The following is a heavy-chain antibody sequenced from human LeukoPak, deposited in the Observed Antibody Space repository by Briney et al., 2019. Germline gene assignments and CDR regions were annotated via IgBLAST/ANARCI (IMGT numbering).Heavy chain of an antibody. CDR1: GFTFSSYG. V-gene: IGHV3-30*02. D-gene: IGHD2-15*01. Sequence: GGSLRLSCAASGFTFSSYGMHWVRQAPGKGLEWVAFIRYDGSNKYYADSVKGRFTISRDNSKNTLYLQMNSLRAEDTAVYYCAKDMLGYCSGGSCPGFDYWGQGTLVTVSP. CDR2: IRYDGSNK. J-gene: IGHJ4*02. CDR3: AKDMLGYCSGGSCPGFDY.